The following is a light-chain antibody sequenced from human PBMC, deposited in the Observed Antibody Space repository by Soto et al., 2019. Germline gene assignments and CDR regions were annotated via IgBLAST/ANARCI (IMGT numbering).Light chain of an antibody. V-gene: IGLV2-23*02. CDR1: SSDVGSYNL. CDR2: EVS. CDR3: CSYAGSSTYV. Sequence: QSALTQPASVSGSPGQSITISCTGTSSDVGSYNLVSWYQQHPGKAPKLMIYEVSKRPSGVSNRFSGSKSGNTASLTISGIKAEDEADYYCCSYAGSSTYVFGNGTKLTVL. J-gene: IGLJ1*01.